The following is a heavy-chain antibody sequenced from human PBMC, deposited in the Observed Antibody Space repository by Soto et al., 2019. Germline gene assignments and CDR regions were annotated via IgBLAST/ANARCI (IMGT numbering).Heavy chain of an antibody. J-gene: IGHJ6*02. CDR2: IVVGSGNT. D-gene: IGHD3-22*01. CDR3: AANPHYYDSSGYYYYYGMDV. CDR1: GFTFTSSA. V-gene: IGHV1-58*01. Sequence: VKVSCKASGFTFTSSAVQWVRQARGQRLEWIGWIVVGSGNTNYAQKFQERVTITRDMSTSTAYMELSSLRSEDTAVYYCAANPHYYDSSGYYYYYGMDVWGQGTTVTVSS.